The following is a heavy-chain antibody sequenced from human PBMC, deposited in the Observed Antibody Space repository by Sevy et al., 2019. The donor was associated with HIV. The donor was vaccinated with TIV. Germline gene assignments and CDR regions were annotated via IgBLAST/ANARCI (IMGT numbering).Heavy chain of an antibody. D-gene: IGHD3-10*01. J-gene: IGHJ4*02. CDR3: ARGGRLLGSGESTLPLDY. Sequence: GRFTISRDNAKNSLYLQMNSLRAEDTAVYYCARGGRLLGSGESTLPLDYWGQGTRVTVSS. V-gene: IGHV3-7*04.